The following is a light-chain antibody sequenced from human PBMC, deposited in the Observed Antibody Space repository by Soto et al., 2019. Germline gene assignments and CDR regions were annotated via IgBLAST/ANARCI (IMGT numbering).Light chain of an antibody. CDR1: QSVSASF. CDR2: GAS. Sequence: EIVLTQSPGTLSLSPGERATLSCRASQSVSASFLAWYQQKPGQAPRLLIYGASSRATGIPDMFSGSGSGTDFTLTISRLEPEDAAVYYCQQRGTFGQGTKLEIK. CDR3: QQRGT. J-gene: IGKJ2*02. V-gene: IGKV3-20*01.